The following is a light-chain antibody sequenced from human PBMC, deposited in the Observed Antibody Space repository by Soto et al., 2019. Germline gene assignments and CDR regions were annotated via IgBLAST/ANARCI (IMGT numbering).Light chain of an antibody. Sequence: QSVLTQPSASGSPGQSVTISCTGTSSGVGGYNYVSWYQQHPGKAPKLMIYEVNRRPSGVPDRFSGSKSGNTASLTVSGLQAEDEADYYCSSYAGSHNVVFGGGTKVTVL. CDR1: SSGVGGYNY. CDR3: SSYAGSHNVV. CDR2: EVN. V-gene: IGLV2-8*01. J-gene: IGLJ2*01.